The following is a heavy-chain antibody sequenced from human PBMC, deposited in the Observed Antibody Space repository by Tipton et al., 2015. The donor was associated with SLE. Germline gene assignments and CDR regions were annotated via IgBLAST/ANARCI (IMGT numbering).Heavy chain of an antibody. V-gene: IGHV1-8*01. J-gene: IGHJ4*02. CDR2: MNPDRGTT. Sequence: QLVQSGAEVRKPGASVTVSCKASGYIFAAYDINWVRQAAGQGLEWVGWMNPDRGTTGYAQKFQGRVTMTGDTSRSTAYMELNSLTSEDTAIYYCARGGDFAFWGQGTRVTVSS. D-gene: IGHD3-3*01. CDR3: ARGGDFAF. CDR1: GYIFAAYD.